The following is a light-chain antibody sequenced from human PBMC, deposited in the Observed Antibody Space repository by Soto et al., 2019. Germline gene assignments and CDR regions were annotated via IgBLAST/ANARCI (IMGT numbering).Light chain of an antibody. Sequence: IFFTQSPATLSLSPVERATLACMASQSVSSYLAWYQQKPGQAPRLLIYGASSRATGIPDRFSGSGSGTDFTLTISRLEPEDFAVYYCQQYGSSPWTFGQGTKVDIK. V-gene: IGKV3-20*01. CDR2: GAS. CDR1: QSVSSY. J-gene: IGKJ1*01. CDR3: QQYGSSPWT.